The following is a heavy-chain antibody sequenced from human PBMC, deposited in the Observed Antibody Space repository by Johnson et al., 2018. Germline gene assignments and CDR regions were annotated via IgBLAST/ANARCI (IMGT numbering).Heavy chain of an antibody. V-gene: IGHV3-33*05. CDR1: GFTFSNYG. Sequence: QVQLVESGGGVVQPGRSLRLSCAASGFTFSNYGMHWVRQAPGKGLEWVAVISYDGSNKYYADSVKGRFTISRDNSKNTLYLQMSSLRAEDTAVYYCAREGIIGIMPYGMDVWGQGTTVTVSS. J-gene: IGHJ6*02. CDR3: AREGIIGIMPYGMDV. CDR2: ISYDGSNK. D-gene: IGHD1-20*01.